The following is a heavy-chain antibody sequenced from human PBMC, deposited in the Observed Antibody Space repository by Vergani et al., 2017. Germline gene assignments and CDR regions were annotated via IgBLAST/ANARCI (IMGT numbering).Heavy chain of an antibody. J-gene: IGHJ4*02. CDR3: AKGLRGYGINY. V-gene: IGHV3-64*04. CDR1: GFTFRTYA. D-gene: IGHD4-17*01. CDR2: ISSNGDST. Sequence: VQLVESGGALVQPGGSLRLSCSDSGFTFRTYAMHWVRQAPGKGLEYVSGISSNGDSTNYADSVKGRFTISRDNSKNSLYLQMNSLRTEDTALYYCAKGLRGYGINYWGQGTLVTVSS.